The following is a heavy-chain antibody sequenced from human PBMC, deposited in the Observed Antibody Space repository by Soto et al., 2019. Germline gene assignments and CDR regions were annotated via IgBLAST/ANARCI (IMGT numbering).Heavy chain of an antibody. Sequence: ASVKVSCKASGYTFTSYGISWVRQAPGQGLEWMGWISAYNGNTNYAQKLQGRVTMTIDTSTSTAYMELRSLRSDDTAVYYCARDLAVAGLYYFDYWGQGTLVTVSS. V-gene: IGHV1-18*01. J-gene: IGHJ4*02. CDR2: ISAYNGNT. D-gene: IGHD6-19*01. CDR1: GYTFTSYG. CDR3: ARDLAVAGLYYFDY.